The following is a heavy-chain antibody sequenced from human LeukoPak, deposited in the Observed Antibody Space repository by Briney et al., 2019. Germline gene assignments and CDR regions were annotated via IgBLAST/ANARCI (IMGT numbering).Heavy chain of an antibody. J-gene: IGHJ4*02. V-gene: IGHV4-61*02. CDR3: ARDPYCTGGSCYHRFDS. CDR2: IYTSGST. Sequence: SETLSLTCTVSGGSISSGSYYCSWIRQPAGKGLEWIGRIYTSGSTDYNPSLKSRVTISVDKSKNQFSLKLSSVTAADTAVYFCARDPYCTGGSCYHRFDSWGQGTLVTVSS. D-gene: IGHD2-15*01. CDR1: GGSISSGSYY.